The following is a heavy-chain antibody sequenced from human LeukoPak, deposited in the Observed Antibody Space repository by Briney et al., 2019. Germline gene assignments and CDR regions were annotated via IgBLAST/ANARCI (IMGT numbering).Heavy chain of an antibody. CDR3: ARDRGYSYGYWFDP. V-gene: IGHV4-59*01. CDR2: IYYSGST. Sequence: SETLSLTCTVSGGSISSYYWSWIRQPPGKGREWSGYIYYSGSTNYNPSLKSRVTISVDTSKNQFSLKLSSVTAADTAVYYCARDRGYSYGYWFDPWGQGTLVTVSS. D-gene: IGHD5-18*01. J-gene: IGHJ5*02. CDR1: GGSISSYY.